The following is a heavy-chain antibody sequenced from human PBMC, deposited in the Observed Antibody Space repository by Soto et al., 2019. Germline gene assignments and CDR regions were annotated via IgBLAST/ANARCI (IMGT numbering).Heavy chain of an antibody. D-gene: IGHD4-17*01. CDR3: ARSNGDYGAY. Sequence: SETLSLTCTVSGGSISSYYWIWIRQPPGKGLEWIGYIYYSGSTNYNPSLKSRVTISVDTSKNQFSLKLSSVTAADTAVYYCARSNGDYGAYWSQGTLVTVSS. J-gene: IGHJ4*02. CDR1: GGSISSYY. V-gene: IGHV4-59*01. CDR2: IYYSGST.